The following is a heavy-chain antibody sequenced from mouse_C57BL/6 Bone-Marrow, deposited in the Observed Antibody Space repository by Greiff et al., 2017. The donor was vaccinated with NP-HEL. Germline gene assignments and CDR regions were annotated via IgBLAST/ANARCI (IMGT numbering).Heavy chain of an antibody. J-gene: IGHJ1*03. V-gene: IGHV1-58*01. D-gene: IGHD1-1*01. CDR1: GYTFTSYG. CDR3: ARGTTVVHWYFDV. CDR2: IYLGNGYT. Sequence: VQLKQSGAELVRPGSSVKMSCKTSGYTFTSYGINWVKQRPGQGLEWIGYIYLGNGYTEYNEKFKGKATLTSDTSSSTAYMQLSSLTSEDSAIYFCARGTTVVHWYFDVWGTGTTVTVSS.